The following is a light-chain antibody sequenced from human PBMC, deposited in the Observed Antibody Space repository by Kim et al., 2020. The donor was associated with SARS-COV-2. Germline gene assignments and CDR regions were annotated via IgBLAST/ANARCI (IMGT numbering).Light chain of an antibody. J-gene: IGKJ2*01. V-gene: IGKV3-20*01. CDR2: GAS. Sequence: EIVLTQSPGTLSLSPGERATLSCRASQSVTNNYLAWYQQKPGQAPRPLIYGASNRATGIPDRFSGSGSGTDFTLTIRRLEPEDFAVYYCQHYGGTPYTFGQGTKLEI. CDR1: QSVTNNY. CDR3: QHYGGTPYT.